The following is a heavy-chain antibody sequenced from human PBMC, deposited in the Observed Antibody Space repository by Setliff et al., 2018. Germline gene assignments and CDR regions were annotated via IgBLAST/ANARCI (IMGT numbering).Heavy chain of an antibody. V-gene: IGHV4-59*01. CDR1: GASIREYY. CDR2: LYYNGGT. CDR3: VRESRSTWYRRDF. J-gene: IGHJ4*02. D-gene: IGHD6-13*01. Sequence: SETLSLTCIVSGASIREYYWSWVRQPPGKRLEWIGNLYYNGGTSHNPSFEDRVSISRDTSKNQFSLTVQSVTAADTAVYYCVRESRSTWYRRDFWGQGTLVTVSS.